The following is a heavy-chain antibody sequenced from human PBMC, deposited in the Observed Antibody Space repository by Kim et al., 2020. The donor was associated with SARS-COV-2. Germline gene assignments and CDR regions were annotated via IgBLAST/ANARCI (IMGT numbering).Heavy chain of an antibody. Sequence: SETLSLTCAVYGGSFSGYYWSWIRQPPGKGLEWIGEINHSGSTNYNPSLKRRGTISVNTSKNQFSLKRSSVTAAATAVYYCARGIIVVVPAAALYYYY. V-gene: IGHV4-34*01. CDR2: INHSGST. CDR1: GGSFSGYY. CDR3: ARGIIVVVPAAALYYYY. D-gene: IGHD2-2*01. J-gene: IGHJ6*03.